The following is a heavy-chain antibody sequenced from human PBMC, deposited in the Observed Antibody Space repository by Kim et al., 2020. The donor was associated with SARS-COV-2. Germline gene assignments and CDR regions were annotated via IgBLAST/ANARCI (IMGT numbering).Heavy chain of an antibody. Sequence: ASVKVSCKASGYTFTRYSMNWVRQAPGQGLEWMGWINPNTGNPTYAQGFTGRFVFSLDTSVSTAFLQISSLKAEDTAVYYCAREFGHANGWYPDWGQGTLVTVSS. D-gene: IGHD6-19*01. CDR3: AREFGHANGWYPD. CDR2: INPNTGNP. V-gene: IGHV7-4-1*02. J-gene: IGHJ4*02. CDR1: GYTFTRYS.